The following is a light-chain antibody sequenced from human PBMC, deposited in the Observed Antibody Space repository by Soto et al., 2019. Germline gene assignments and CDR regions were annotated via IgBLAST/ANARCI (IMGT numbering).Light chain of an antibody. CDR1: SSDVGGYNH. J-gene: IGLJ1*01. V-gene: IGLV2-8*01. CDR3: RSYAGRNRLI. Sequence: QSALTRPPSASGSLGLSVTISCTGTSSDVGGYNHVSWYQQHPGKDPKLLIYDISHRPPGFPNRLSGYKSGNTASLTDSELQADHEVDYYCRSYAGRNRLILGTGIEVT. CDR2: DIS.